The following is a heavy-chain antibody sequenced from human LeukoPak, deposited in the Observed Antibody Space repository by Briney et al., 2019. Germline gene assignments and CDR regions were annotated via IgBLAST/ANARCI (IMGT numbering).Heavy chain of an antibody. D-gene: IGHD5-24*01. CDR1: GGTFISYA. Sequence: GASXKVSCKASGGTFISYAISWVRQAPGQGLEGMGRIIPIFGTANYAQKFQGRVTITTDESTSTAYMELSSLRSEDTAVYYCARGVPIRDYYYYYMDVWGKGTTVTVSS. J-gene: IGHJ6*03. CDR2: IIPIFGTA. V-gene: IGHV1-69*05. CDR3: ARGVPIRDYYYYYMDV.